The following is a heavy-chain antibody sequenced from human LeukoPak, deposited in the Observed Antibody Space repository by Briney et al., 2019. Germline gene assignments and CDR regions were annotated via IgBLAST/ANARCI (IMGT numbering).Heavy chain of an antibody. CDR3: AKVVEDYVWGSYTHFDY. J-gene: IGHJ4*02. CDR2: ISGSGGST. Sequence: TGGSLRLSCAGSGFTFSSYAMSWVRQAPGKGLEWVSAISGSGGSTYYADSVKGRFTISRDNSKDTLYLQMNSLRAEDTAVYYCAKVVEDYVWGSYTHFDYWGQGTLVTVSS. CDR1: GFTFSSYA. D-gene: IGHD3-16*01. V-gene: IGHV3-23*01.